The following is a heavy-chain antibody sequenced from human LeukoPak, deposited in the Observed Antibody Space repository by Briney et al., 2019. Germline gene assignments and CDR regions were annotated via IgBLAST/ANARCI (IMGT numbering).Heavy chain of an antibody. J-gene: IGHJ3*02. D-gene: IGHD3-22*01. Sequence: PGGSLRLSCAVSGFTFSSYAMTWVRQAPGKGLEWVSAISGRGANTYYADSVKGRFTISRDNSKNTLYLQMDSLRAEDTAVYYCARILITMIVVTNAFDMWGPGTMVTVSS. CDR1: GFTFSSYA. CDR2: ISGRGANT. V-gene: IGHV3-23*01. CDR3: ARILITMIVVTNAFDM.